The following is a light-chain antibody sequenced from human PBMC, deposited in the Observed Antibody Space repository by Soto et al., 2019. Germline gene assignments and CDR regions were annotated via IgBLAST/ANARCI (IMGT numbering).Light chain of an antibody. J-gene: IGKJ4*01. CDR2: LGS. CDR1: QSLLHSNGYNY. CDR3: MQALQTPLT. Sequence: DIVMTQSPLSLPVTPGEPASISCRSSQSLLHSNGYNYLDWYLQKPGQSPQLLIYLGSNRASGVPDRVSGSGSGTDFTLKISTVEAEDVGVYYCMQALQTPLTFGGGTKVDIK. V-gene: IGKV2-28*01.